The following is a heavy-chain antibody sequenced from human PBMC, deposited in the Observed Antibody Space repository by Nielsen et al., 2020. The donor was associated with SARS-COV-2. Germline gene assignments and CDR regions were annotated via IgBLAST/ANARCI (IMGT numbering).Heavy chain of an antibody. D-gene: IGHD3-9*01. CDR3: ARVTEYYDILTGYGQYGMDV. J-gene: IGHJ6*02. Sequence: WVRQAPGQGLEWMGWISAYNGNTNYAQKLQGRVTMTTDTSTSTAYMELSSLRSEDTAVYYCARVTEYYDILTGYGQYGMDVWGQGTTVTVSS. CDR2: ISAYNGNT. V-gene: IGHV1-18*01.